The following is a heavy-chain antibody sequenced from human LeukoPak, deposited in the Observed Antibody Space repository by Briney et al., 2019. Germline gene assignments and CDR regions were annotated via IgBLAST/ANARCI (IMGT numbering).Heavy chain of an antibody. V-gene: IGHV4-39*01. J-gene: IGHJ4*02. Sequence: SETLSLTCSVSGGSISSDNYYWGWIRQPPGKGLEWIGSIYYSGTTYYNPSLKSRVTISVDTSKNQFSLKLSSVTAADTALYYCAKHYMGSSYNHGLDCWGQGTLVTVSS. CDR3: AKHYMGSSYNHGLDC. D-gene: IGHD3-10*01. CDR2: IYYSGTT. CDR1: GGSISSDNYY.